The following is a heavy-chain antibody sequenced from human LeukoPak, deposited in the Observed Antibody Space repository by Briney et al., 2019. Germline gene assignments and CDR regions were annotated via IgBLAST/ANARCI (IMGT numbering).Heavy chain of an antibody. Sequence: ASVKVSCKASGYTFTGYYMHWVRQAPGQGLEWTGRINPNSGGTNYAQKFQGRVTMTRDTSISTAYMELSRLRSDDTAVYYCAQTYYDFWSGYYYFDYWGQGTLVTVSS. CDR1: GYTFTGYY. D-gene: IGHD3-3*01. CDR2: INPNSGGT. J-gene: IGHJ4*02. CDR3: AQTYYDFWSGYYYFDY. V-gene: IGHV1-2*06.